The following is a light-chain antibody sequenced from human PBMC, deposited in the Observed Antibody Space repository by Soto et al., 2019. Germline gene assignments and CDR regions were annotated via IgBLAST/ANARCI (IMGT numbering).Light chain of an antibody. J-gene: IGKJ1*01. Sequence: EIVLTQSPATLSVSPGERATLSCRASQSVSRDLAWYQQKPGQAPRLLIYGASTRATGIPDRFSGSGSGTDFTLTISRLEPEDFAVYYCQQYGRSPWTFGQGTKVDIK. CDR2: GAS. V-gene: IGKV3-20*01. CDR3: QQYGRSPWT. CDR1: QSVSRD.